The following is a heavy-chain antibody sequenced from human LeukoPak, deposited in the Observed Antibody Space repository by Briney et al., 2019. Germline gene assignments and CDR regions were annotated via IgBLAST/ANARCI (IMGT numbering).Heavy chain of an antibody. CDR3: ARLPISYYGSAGPYGMDV. Sequence: PSETLSLTCAVYGGSFSGYNWSWIRQPPGKGREWIGEINHRGSTKYNPSLKSRVTISVDTSKNQFSLKLSSVTAADTAVYYCARLPISYYGSAGPYGMDVWGKGTTVTVSS. CDR2: INHRGST. J-gene: IGHJ6*04. V-gene: IGHV4-34*01. CDR1: GGSFSGYN. D-gene: IGHD3-10*01.